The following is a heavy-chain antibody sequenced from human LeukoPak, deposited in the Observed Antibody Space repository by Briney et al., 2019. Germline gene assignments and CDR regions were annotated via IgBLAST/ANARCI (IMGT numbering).Heavy chain of an antibody. D-gene: IGHD6-13*01. CDR2: ISSSSSYI. CDR3: ARDPAAGTYYFDY. J-gene: IGHJ4*02. CDR1: GFTFSSYS. V-gene: IGHV3-21*01. Sequence: GGSLRLSCAASGFTFSSYSMNWVRQAPGKGLEWVSSISSSSSYIYYADSVKGRFTISRDNAKNSLYLRMNSLRAEDTAVYDSARDPAAGTYYFDYWGQGTLVTVSS.